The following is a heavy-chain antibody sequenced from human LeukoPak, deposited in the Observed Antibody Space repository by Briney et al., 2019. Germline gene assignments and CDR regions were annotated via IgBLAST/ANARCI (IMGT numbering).Heavy chain of an antibody. D-gene: IGHD3-3*01. CDR2: ISAYNGNT. J-gene: IGHJ6*03. Sequence: ASVKVSCKASGYTFTSYGISWVQQAPGQGLEWMGWISAYNGNTNYAQKLQGRVTMTTDTSTSTAYMELRSLRSDDTAVYYCARSITIFGVVITNYYMDVWGKGTTVTVSS. CDR3: ARSITIFGVVITNYYMDV. CDR1: GYTFTSYG. V-gene: IGHV1-18*01.